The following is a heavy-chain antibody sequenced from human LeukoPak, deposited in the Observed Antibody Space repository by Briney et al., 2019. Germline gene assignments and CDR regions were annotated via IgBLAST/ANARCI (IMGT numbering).Heavy chain of an antibody. V-gene: IGHV3-74*01. D-gene: IGHD6-19*01. CDR1: GFTFSNYA. Sequence: GGSLRLSCAASGFTFSNYAMSWVRQAPGKGLVWVSRINADGSTTSYADSVRGRFTISRDNAKNTLYLQMNSLRAEDTAVYYCATLISGWSLYWGQGTLVTVSS. CDR2: INADGSTT. CDR3: ATLISGWSLY. J-gene: IGHJ4*02.